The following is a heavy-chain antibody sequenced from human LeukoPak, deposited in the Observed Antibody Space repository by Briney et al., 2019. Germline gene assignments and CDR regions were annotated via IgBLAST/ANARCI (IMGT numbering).Heavy chain of an antibody. CDR2: IYSGGST. V-gene: IGHV3-66*02. CDR1: GFTVSSNH. J-gene: IGHJ4*02. CDR3: ARIDRGFDF. Sequence: GGSLRLSCAASGFTVSSNHMSWVRQAPGKGLEWVSVIYSGGSTGYADSVKGRFSISRDNSKNTLYLQMNSLRAEDTAVYYCARIDRGFDFWGRGILVTVSS.